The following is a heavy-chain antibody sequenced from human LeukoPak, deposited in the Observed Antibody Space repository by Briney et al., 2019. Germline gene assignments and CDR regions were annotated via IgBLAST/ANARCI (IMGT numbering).Heavy chain of an antibody. J-gene: IGHJ6*03. Sequence: SETLSLTCAVYGGSFNGYYWRWIRQPPGKGLEWIGEINHSGSTNYNPSLKSRVTISVDTSKNQFSLKLSSVTAADTAVYYCSRSLGTTVTISYYYSMDVWGKGTTVTVSS. V-gene: IGHV4-34*01. CDR1: GGSFNGYY. CDR2: INHSGST. CDR3: SRSLGTTVTISYYYSMDV. D-gene: IGHD4-17*01.